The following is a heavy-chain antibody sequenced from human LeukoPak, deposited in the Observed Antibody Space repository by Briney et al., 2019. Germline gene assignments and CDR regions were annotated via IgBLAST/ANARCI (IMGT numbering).Heavy chain of an antibody. J-gene: IGHJ4*02. Sequence: PSETLSLTCTVSGGSISSYYWSWIRQPPGKGLEWIGYIYYSGSTNYNPSLKSRVTISVDTSKNQFSLKLSSVTAADTAVYYCGRAAAAGKGSFDYWGQGTLVTVSS. V-gene: IGHV4-59*01. D-gene: IGHD6-13*01. CDR3: GRAAAAGKGSFDY. CDR2: IYYSGST. CDR1: GGSISSYY.